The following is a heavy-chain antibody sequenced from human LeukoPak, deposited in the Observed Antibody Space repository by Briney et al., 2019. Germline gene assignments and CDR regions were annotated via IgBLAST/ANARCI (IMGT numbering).Heavy chain of an antibody. CDR3: AKDTVAVAALFDP. V-gene: IGHV3-23*01. Sequence: PGGSLRLSCAASGFTFSSYAMSWVRQAAGKGLEWLSSISGSGSSTYYADSVKGRFTISRDNSKNTLYLQMNSLRAEDTAVYYCAKDTVAVAALFDPWGQGTLVTVSS. J-gene: IGHJ5*02. D-gene: IGHD6-19*01. CDR1: GFTFSSYA. CDR2: ISGSGSST.